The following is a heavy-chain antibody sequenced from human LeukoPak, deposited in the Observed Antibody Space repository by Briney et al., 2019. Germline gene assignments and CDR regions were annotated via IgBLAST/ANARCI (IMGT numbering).Heavy chain of an antibody. CDR2: ITGSGGST. J-gene: IGHJ4*02. V-gene: IGHV3-23*01. D-gene: IGHD3-3*01. Sequence: GGSLRLSCAASGFTFSSYAMSWVRQAPGKGLEWVSAITGSGGSTYYADSVKGRFAISRDSSKNTLYLQLNSLRAEDTAVYYCAKDRDYDFWSGYYYWGQGALVTVPS. CDR3: AKDRDYDFWSGYYY. CDR1: GFTFSSYA.